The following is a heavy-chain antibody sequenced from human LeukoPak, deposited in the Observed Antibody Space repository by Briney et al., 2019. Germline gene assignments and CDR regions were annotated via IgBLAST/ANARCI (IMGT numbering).Heavy chain of an antibody. V-gene: IGHV4-39*07. CDR3: AREGGPPYYYYYMDV. J-gene: IGHJ6*03. Sequence: KTSETLSLTCTVSGGSISSSSYYWGWIRQPPGKGLEWIGSIYYSGSTYYNPSLKSRVTISVDTSKNQFSLKLSSVTAADTAVYYCAREGGPPYYYYYMDVWGKGTTVTVSS. D-gene: IGHD3-16*01. CDR1: GGSISSSSYY. CDR2: IYYSGST.